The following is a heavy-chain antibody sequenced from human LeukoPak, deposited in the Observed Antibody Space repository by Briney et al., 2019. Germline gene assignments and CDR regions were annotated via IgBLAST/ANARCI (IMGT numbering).Heavy chain of an antibody. CDR2: IRGSGVNT. V-gene: IGHV3-23*01. J-gene: IGHJ3*02. D-gene: IGHD4-17*01. CDR3: ARDPNGDYIGAFDM. CDR1: GFTFRSYA. Sequence: PGGSLRLSCAASGFTFRSYAMSWVRQAPGKGLEWVSAIRGSGVNTYYADSVKGRFTISRDNSKYTLFLQMNSLRAEDTAVYYCARDPNGDYIGAFDMWGPGTMVTVSS.